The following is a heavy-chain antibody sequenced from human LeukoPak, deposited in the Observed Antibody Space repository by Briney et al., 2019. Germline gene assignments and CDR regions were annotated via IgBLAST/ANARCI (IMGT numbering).Heavy chain of an antibody. CDR1: GGTFSSYA. CDR2: IIPIFGTA. CDR3: AREVGWSRAYIVVVPAAMDY. J-gene: IGHJ4*02. Sequence: GSSVKVSCKASGGTFSSYAISWVRQAPGQGLEWMGGIIPIFGTANYAQKFQGRVTITADESTSTAYMELSSLRSEDTAVYYCAREVGWSRAYIVVVPAAMDYWGQGTLVTVSS. D-gene: IGHD2-2*01. V-gene: IGHV1-69*01.